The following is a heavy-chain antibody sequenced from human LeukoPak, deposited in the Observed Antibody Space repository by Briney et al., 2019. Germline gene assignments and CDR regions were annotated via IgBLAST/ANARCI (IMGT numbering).Heavy chain of an antibody. Sequence: SQTLSLTCAISGDSVSSNSAAWNWIRQSPSRGLEWLGGTYYRSKWYNDYAVSVKSRITINPDTSKNQFSLQLNSVTPEDTAVYYCARALASSSWSYYYYYMDVWGKGTTVTVSS. J-gene: IGHJ6*03. CDR1: GDSVSSNSAA. D-gene: IGHD6-13*01. V-gene: IGHV6-1*01. CDR3: ARALASSSWSYYYYYMDV. CDR2: TYYRSKWYN.